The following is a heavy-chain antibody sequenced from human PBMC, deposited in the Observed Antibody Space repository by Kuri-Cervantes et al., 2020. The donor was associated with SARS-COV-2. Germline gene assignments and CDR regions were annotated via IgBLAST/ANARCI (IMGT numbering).Heavy chain of an antibody. CDR2: TNTDGSST. V-gene: IGHV3-74*01. Sequence: GSLRLSCAASGFTFSNYWMHWVRQAPGKGLVWVSRTNTDGSSTSYADSVKGRFTISRDNAKNALYLQMNSLRAEDTAVYYCARAFLRGGSDYWGQGTLVTVSS. J-gene: IGHJ4*02. D-gene: IGHD1-26*01. CDR3: ARAFLRGGSDY. CDR1: GFTFSNYW.